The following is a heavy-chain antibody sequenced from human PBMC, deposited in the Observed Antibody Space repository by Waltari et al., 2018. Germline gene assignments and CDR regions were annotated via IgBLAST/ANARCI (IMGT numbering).Heavy chain of an antibody. Sequence: SGGRGGRQAPQRGREWIEQVLGTGKTNSRPAFASRVSMSRDASNDQFSLKVTSATAADTAVYYCARDRGRGLYLDVWGPGTLVTVSP. V-gene: IGHV4-4*02. CDR1: SG. CDR2: VLGTGKT. CDR3: ARDRGRGLYLDV. J-gene: IGHJ4*02. D-gene: IGHD2-15*01.